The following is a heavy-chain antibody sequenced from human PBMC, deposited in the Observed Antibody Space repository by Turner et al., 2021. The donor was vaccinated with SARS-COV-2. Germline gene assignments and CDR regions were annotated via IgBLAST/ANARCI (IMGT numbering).Heavy chain of an antibody. CDR3: ASATYRLGYCANGVCYPDY. CDR2: IAYDGSNI. Sequence: QVQLVESGGGVVQPGRSLRLSCAAYGFTFSSYSMHWVRQAPGKGLEWVDVIAYDGSNIYYADSVKGRFTISRDNSKNTLYLQINSLRAEDTAVYYCASATYRLGYCANGVCYPDYWGQGTLVTVSS. V-gene: IGHV3-30-3*01. CDR1: GFTFSSYS. J-gene: IGHJ4*02. D-gene: IGHD2-8*01.